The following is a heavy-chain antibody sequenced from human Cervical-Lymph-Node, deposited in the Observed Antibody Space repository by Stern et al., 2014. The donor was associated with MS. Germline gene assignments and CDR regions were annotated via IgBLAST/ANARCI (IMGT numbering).Heavy chain of an antibody. CDR1: GFTFSSYG. D-gene: IGHD3-22*01. CDR2: IWYDGSNK. CDR3: ARANYDSSGPFDY. V-gene: IGHV3-33*01. J-gene: IGHJ4*02. Sequence: VQLVESGGGVVQPGRSLRLSCAASGFTFSSYGMHWVRQAPGKGLEWVAVIWYDGSNKYYADSVKGRFTISRDNSKNTLYLQMNSLRAEDTAVYYCARANYDSSGPFDYWGQGTLVTVSS.